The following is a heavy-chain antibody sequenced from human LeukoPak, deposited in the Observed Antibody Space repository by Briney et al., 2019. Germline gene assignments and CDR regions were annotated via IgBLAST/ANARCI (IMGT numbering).Heavy chain of an antibody. D-gene: IGHD3-22*01. Sequence: GGSLRLSCTVSGFTVSSNSMSWVRQAPGKGLEWVSFIYSDNTHYSDSVKGRFTISRDNSKNTLYLQMNSLRAEDTAVYYCAREHYYDSSGEDIWGQGTMVTVSS. CDR2: IYSDNT. V-gene: IGHV3-53*01. CDR1: GFTVSSNS. J-gene: IGHJ3*02. CDR3: AREHYYDSSGEDI.